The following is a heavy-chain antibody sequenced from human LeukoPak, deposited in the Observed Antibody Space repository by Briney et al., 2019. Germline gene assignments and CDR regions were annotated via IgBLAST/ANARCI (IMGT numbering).Heavy chain of an antibody. J-gene: IGHJ6*03. Sequence: SVKVSCKASGYTFTGYYMHWVRPAPGQGLEWMGWINPNSGGTNYAQKFQGRVTMTRDTSISTAYMELSRLRSDDTAVYYCARVRRVNNNQSKQPYYYYMDVWGKGTTVTISS. CDR3: ARVRRVNNNQSKQPYYYYMDV. V-gene: IGHV1-2*02. CDR1: GYTFTGYY. CDR2: INPNSGGT. D-gene: IGHD1-14*01.